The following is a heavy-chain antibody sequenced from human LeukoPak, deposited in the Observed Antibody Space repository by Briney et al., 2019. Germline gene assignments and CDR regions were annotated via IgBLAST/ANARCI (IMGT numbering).Heavy chain of an antibody. V-gene: IGHV4-34*01. CDR1: GFTFSSYW. CDR2: INHSGST. Sequence: GSLRLSCAASGFTFSSYWMSWIRQPPGKGLEWIGEINHSGSTNYNPSLKSRVTISVDTSKNQFSLKLSSVTAADTAVYYCARGVTIFYFDYWGQGALVTVSS. J-gene: IGHJ4*02. D-gene: IGHD3-9*01. CDR3: ARGVTIFYFDY.